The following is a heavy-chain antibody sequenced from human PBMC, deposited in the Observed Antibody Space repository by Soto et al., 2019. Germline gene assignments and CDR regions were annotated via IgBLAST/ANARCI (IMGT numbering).Heavy chain of an antibody. J-gene: IGHJ6*02. CDR3: ARTDCSSSTCPGYLVGEDGMDD. D-gene: IGHD2-2*01. V-gene: IGHV3-33*01. CDR2: MWYGGTNE. Sequence: CVRQAPGKGLEWVGVMWYGGTNEKYADSVKGRFTISRDNSKSTLYLQMSSLRAEDTGVYYCARTDCSSSTCPGYLVGEDGMDDWAHGTAVTVS.